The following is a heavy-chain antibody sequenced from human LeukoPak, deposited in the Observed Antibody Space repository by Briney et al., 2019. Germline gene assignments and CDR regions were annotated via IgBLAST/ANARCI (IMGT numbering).Heavy chain of an antibody. J-gene: IGHJ4*02. D-gene: IGHD5-18*01. CDR3: ATIKRGSILGYFDF. Sequence: NPSETLSLTCTVSGGSISGHYWSWIRQPPGKGLEWIAYLFDSVNTKDNPSLQSRLTLSADTSKNQFSLRLSSVTAADTAVYYCATIKRGSILGYFDFWGQGIKVTVSS. V-gene: IGHV4-59*11. CDR2: LFDSVNT. CDR1: GGSISGHY.